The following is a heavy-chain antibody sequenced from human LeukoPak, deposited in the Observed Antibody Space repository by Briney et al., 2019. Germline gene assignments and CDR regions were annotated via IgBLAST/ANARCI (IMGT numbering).Heavy chain of an antibody. CDR2: IYYSGTT. J-gene: IGHJ5*02. Sequence: SETLSLTCTVSGVSISSSNYYWGWIRQPPGKGLGWIGTIYYSGTTYYSPSLRSRVTISVDTSNNQFSLELSSVTDADTAVYYCARAKNWLDPWGQGTLVTVSS. V-gene: IGHV4-39*07. CDR3: ARAKNWLDP. CDR1: GVSISSSNYY.